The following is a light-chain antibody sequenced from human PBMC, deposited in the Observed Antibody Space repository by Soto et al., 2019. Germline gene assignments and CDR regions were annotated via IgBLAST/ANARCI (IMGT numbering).Light chain of an antibody. Sequence: QSVLTQPASVSESPGQSITISCTGTSSDIGSYKFVSWYQHHPDKAPKLMIYEGSKRPSGVSDRFSGSKSGNTASLTISGLQADDEADYYCCSYAGSANVFGTGTKVTVL. V-gene: IGLV2-23*03. CDR1: SSDIGSYKF. J-gene: IGLJ1*01. CDR2: EGS. CDR3: CSYAGSANV.